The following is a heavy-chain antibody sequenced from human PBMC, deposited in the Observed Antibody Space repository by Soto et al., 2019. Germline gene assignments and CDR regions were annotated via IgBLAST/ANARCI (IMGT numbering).Heavy chain of an antibody. CDR1: GFTFRSYA. V-gene: IGHV3-23*01. CDR2: VSGSGTNS. Sequence: GGSLRLSCAASGFTFRSYAMHWVRQTPGKGLEWVSGVSGSGTNSYFAESVKGRFTVSRDNSKNAFYLEMTGLRGDDTAVYYCAKGRSSAPDYFFDYWGQGILVTVSS. D-gene: IGHD3-10*01. CDR3: AKGRSSAPDYFFDY. J-gene: IGHJ4*02.